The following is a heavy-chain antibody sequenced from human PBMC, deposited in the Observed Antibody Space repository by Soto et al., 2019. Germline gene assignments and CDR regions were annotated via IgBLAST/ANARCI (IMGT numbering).Heavy chain of an antibody. Sequence: GGSLRLSCAASGFTFSSYAMHWVRHAPGKGLEWVAVISYDGYLKYYVDAVKGRFTVARDNSKNTLFLEMNSLRVEDTAVYFCAKDFKVSGSHYGTLNYYYGMDVWGQGTTVTVSS. V-gene: IGHV3-30*04. CDR1: GFTFSSYA. CDR2: ISYDGYLK. CDR3: AKDFKVSGSHYGTLNYYYGMDV. J-gene: IGHJ6*02. D-gene: IGHD3-10*01.